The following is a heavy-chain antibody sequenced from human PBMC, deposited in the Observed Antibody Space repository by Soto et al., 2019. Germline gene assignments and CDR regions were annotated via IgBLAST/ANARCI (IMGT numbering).Heavy chain of an antibody. J-gene: IGHJ4*02. CDR1: GGSFSAYY. V-gene: IGHV4-34*01. CDR2: INHSGGH. Sequence: QVQLQQWGAGLLKPSETLSLTCAVYGGSFSAYYWSWIRQPPGKALERIGEINHSGGHNYNPSLQRPVTTSVDTSKNQFSLKLSSVTAADTAVYSCARGYGGSSSCHHIFDYWGQGILVTVSS. D-gene: IGHD2-2*01. CDR3: ARGYGGSSSCHHIFDY.